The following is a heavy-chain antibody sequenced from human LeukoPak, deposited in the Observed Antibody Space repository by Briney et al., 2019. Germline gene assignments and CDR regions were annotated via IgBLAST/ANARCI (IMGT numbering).Heavy chain of an antibody. CDR3: AKDYGSSGLDY. CDR2: ISYDGSNK. CDR1: GFTFSSYG. Sequence: GGSLRLSCAASGFTFSSYGVHRVRQAPGKGLEWVAVISYDGSNKYYADSVKGRFTISRDNSKNTLYLQMNSLRAEDTAVYYCAKDYGSSGLDYWGQGTLVTVSS. J-gene: IGHJ4*02. D-gene: IGHD3-22*01. V-gene: IGHV3-30*18.